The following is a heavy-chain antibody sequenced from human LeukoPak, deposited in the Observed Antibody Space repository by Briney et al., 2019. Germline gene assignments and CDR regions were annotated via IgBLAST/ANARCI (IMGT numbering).Heavy chain of an antibody. CDR1: GFTLSTYA. D-gene: IGHD1-1*01. V-gene: IGHV3-23*01. CDR3: AKDLFPAGGY. CDR2: ISGSGGST. Sequence: GGSLRLSCAASGFTLSTYAMSWVRQAPGKGLEWVSAISGSGGSTYYADSVKGRFTISRDNSKNTLYLQMNSLRAEDTAVYYCAKDLFPAGGYWGQGTLVTVSS. J-gene: IGHJ4*02.